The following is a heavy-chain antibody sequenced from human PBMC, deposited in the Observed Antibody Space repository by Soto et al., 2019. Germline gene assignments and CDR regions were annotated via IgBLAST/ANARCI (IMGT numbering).Heavy chain of an antibody. CDR1: GADINTYS. D-gene: IGHD6-19*01. J-gene: IGHJ6*02. CDR2: IYASASI. V-gene: IGHV4-4*07. Sequence: ASETLSLTCSVSGADINTYSWTWIRQPAGKGLEWIGRIYASASINYNPSLRGRVTLSVDTSTNQVSLKLASVTAADTAVYYCARDREAGYNFYYGMDVWGQGTTVTVSS. CDR3: ARDREAGYNFYYGMDV.